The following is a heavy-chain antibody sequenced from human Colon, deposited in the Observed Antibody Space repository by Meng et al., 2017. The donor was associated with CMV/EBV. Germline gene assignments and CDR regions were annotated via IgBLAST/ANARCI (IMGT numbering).Heavy chain of an antibody. D-gene: IGHD1-7*01. J-gene: IGHJ4*02. Sequence: SETLSLTCAVYGGSFSGYYWSWIRQPPGKGLEWIGEINLSGSTNYNPSLKSRVTISVDTSKNQFSLKLSSVTAADTAVYYCARISPGTTGAFDYWGQGTLVTVSS. CDR1: GGSFSGYY. CDR2: INLSGST. V-gene: IGHV4-34*01. CDR3: ARISPGTTGAFDY.